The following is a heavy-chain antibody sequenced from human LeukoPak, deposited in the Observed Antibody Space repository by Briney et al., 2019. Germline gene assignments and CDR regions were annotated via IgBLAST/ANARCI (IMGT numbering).Heavy chain of an antibody. J-gene: IGHJ4*02. V-gene: IGHV4-59*08. CDR3: ARHESAVGALFY. Sequence: PSETLSLTCTVSGGSISRYYWSWIRQPPGKGLEWVGYIYSTGSNNSNPSLKSRVTISIDTSRNQFSLRLTSVTAADTAVYYCARHESAVGALFYWGQGTLVTVSS. CDR1: GGSISRYY. CDR2: IYSTGSN. D-gene: IGHD1-26*01.